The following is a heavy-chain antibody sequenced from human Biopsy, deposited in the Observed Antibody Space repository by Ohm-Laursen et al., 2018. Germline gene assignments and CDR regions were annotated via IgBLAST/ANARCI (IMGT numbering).Heavy chain of an antibody. Sequence: SSVKVSCKPPEGTFSNYGVNWVRQAPGQGLEWLGGNIPILGTGNYAQKFQDRVTVAADTSTSTATMELRSLRSDDTAVYYCATKLTGYFHHWGQGTLVIVSS. J-gene: IGHJ1*01. CDR2: NIPILGTG. CDR1: EGTFSNYG. D-gene: IGHD3-9*01. V-gene: IGHV1-69*06. CDR3: ATKLTGYFHH.